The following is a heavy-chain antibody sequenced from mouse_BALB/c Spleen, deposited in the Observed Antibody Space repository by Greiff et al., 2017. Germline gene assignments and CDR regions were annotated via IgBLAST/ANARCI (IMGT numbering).Heavy chain of an antibody. CDR1: GFTFSSYG. Sequence: EVKLVESGGDLVKPGGSLKLSCAASGFTFSSYGMSWVRQTPDKRLEWVATISSGGSYTYYPDSVKGRFTISRDNAKNTLYLQMSSLKSEDTAMYYCARHQSYGSSGMDYWGQGTSVTVSS. V-gene: IGHV5-6*01. J-gene: IGHJ4*01. CDR2: ISSGGSYT. D-gene: IGHD1-1*01. CDR3: ARHQSYGSSGMDY.